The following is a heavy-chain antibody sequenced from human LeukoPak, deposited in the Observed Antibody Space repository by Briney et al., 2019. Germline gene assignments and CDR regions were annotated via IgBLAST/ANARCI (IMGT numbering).Heavy chain of an antibody. V-gene: IGHV1-18*01. CDR1: GYTFTSYG. J-gene: IGHJ4*02. Sequence: GASVKVSCKASGYTFTSYGLSWVRQAPGQGLEWMGWISPYNGNTNYAQKLQGRVTMSTDTSTSTADVELRSLRSDDTEVYYCARSVVVTAGFDDWGQGTLVTVSS. CDR2: ISPYNGNT. CDR3: ARSVVVTAGFDD. D-gene: IGHD2-21*02.